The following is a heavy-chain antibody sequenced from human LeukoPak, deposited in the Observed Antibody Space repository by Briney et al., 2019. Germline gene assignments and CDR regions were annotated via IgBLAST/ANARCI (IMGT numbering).Heavy chain of an antibody. CDR1: GGSISSSSYY. V-gene: IGHV4-39*01. D-gene: IGHD2-2*01. Sequence: SETLSLTCTVSGGSISSSSYYWGWIRQPPGKGLEWIGSIYYSGSTYYNPSLKSRVTISVDTSKNQFSLELSSVTAADTAVYYCARQHYCSRTSCHPSSFDYWGQGTLVTVSS. CDR2: IYYSGST. J-gene: IGHJ4*02. CDR3: ARQHYCSRTSCHPSSFDY.